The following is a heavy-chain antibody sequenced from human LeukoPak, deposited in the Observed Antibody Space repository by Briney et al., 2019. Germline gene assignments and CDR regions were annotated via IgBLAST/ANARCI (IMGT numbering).Heavy chain of an antibody. CDR3: ARHLVRGVQPFDY. D-gene: IGHD3-10*01. V-gene: IGHV4-34*01. CDR2: INHSGST. CDR1: GGSFSGYY. J-gene: IGHJ4*02. Sequence: KPSETLSLTCAVYGGSFSGYYWSWIRQPPGKGLEWIGEINHSGSTNYNPSLKSRVTISVDTSKNQFSLKLSSVTAADTAVYYCARHLVRGVQPFDYWGQGTLVTVSS.